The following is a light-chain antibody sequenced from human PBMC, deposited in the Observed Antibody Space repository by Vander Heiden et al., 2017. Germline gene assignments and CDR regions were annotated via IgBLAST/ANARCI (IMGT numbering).Light chain of an antibody. CDR2: GAS. Sequence: EIVMTQSPATLSVSPVERATLSCRASQSVSSNLAWYQQKPGQAPRLLIYGASTRATGIPARLSGSGSGTEFTLTISSLQSEDFAVYYCQQYNNWPPLTFGGGTKVEIK. CDR1: QSVSSN. CDR3: QQYNNWPPLT. V-gene: IGKV3-15*01. J-gene: IGKJ4*01.